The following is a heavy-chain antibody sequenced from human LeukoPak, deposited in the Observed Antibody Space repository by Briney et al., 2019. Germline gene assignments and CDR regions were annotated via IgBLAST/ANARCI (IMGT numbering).Heavy chain of an antibody. CDR3: AKDLIAVAGNLFDY. Sequence: GRSLRLSCAASGFTFSSYGMHWVRQAPGKGLEWVAVISYDGSNKYYAGSVKGRFTISRDNSKNTLYLQMNSLRAEDTAVYYCAKDLIAVAGNLFDYWGQGTLVTVSS. CDR2: ISYDGSNK. V-gene: IGHV3-30*18. J-gene: IGHJ4*02. CDR1: GFTFSSYG. D-gene: IGHD6-19*01.